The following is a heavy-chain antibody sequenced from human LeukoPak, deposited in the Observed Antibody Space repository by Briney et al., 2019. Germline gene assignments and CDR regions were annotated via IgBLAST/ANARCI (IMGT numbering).Heavy chain of an antibody. Sequence: ASVKVSCKASGYTFTSYGISWVRQAPGQGLEWMGWISAYNGNTNYAHKLQGRVTMTTDTSTSTAYMELRSLRSDDTAVYYCAREVGAVVGGDYYYYMDVWGKGTTVTVSS. CDR2: ISAYNGNT. CDR1: GYTFTSYG. D-gene: IGHD2-15*01. CDR3: AREVGAVVGGDYYYYMDV. J-gene: IGHJ6*03. V-gene: IGHV1-18*01.